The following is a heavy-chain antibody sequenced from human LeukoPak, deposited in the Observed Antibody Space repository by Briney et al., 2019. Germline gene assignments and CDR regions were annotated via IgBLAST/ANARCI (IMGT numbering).Heavy chain of an antibody. CDR2: INPSGGST. CDR3: ARRVGKMGNFDY. Sequence: ASVKVSCKASGYTFTSSYMHWVRQAPGQGLEWMGIINPSGGSTTYAQKFQGRATMTRDTSTSTVYMELSSLRSEDTAVYYCARRVGKMGNFDYWGQGTLVTVTP. CDR1: GYTFTSSY. D-gene: IGHD5-24*01. V-gene: IGHV1-46*01. J-gene: IGHJ4*02.